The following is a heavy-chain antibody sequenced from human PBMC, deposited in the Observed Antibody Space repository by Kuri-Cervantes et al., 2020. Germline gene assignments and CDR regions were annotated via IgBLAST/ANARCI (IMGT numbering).Heavy chain of an antibody. V-gene: IGHV4-34*01. J-gene: IGHJ4*02. Sequence: SETLSLTCAVFGGSISSGGYSWSWIRQPPGKGLEWIGEINHSGSTNCNPSLKSRVTISVDTSKNQFSLKLSSVTAADTAVYYCARGQEYCSGGSCRSYYFDYWGQGTLVTVSS. CDR1: GGSISSGGYS. CDR2: INHSGST. D-gene: IGHD2-15*01. CDR3: ARGQEYCSGGSCRSYYFDY.